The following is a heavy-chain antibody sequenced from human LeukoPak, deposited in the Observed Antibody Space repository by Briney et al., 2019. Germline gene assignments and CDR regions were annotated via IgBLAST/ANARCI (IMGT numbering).Heavy chain of an antibody. Sequence: GSSVKVSCKASGGTFSSYAISWVRQAPGQGLGWMGGIIPIFGTANYAQKFQGRVTITADESTSTAYMELSSLRSEDTAVYYCARDLRPYDSSGPRHYYYGMDVWGQGTTVTVSS. CDR2: IIPIFGTA. CDR1: GGTFSSYA. D-gene: IGHD3-22*01. V-gene: IGHV1-69*01. CDR3: ARDLRPYDSSGPRHYYYGMDV. J-gene: IGHJ6*02.